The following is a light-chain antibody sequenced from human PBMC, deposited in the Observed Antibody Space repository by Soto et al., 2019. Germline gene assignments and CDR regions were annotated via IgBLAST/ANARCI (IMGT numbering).Light chain of an antibody. CDR2: KGT. CDR1: SDVVGAYNS. Sequence: QSALAQPASVSGSPGQSITISCTGTSDVVGAYNSVSWYQQLPHKAPQVILYKGTQRPSGVPSRFSGPTSGNAASLTISGLQADDEADYFCCSSAPESTYVFGTGTKVTVL. CDR3: CSSAPESTYV. J-gene: IGLJ1*01. V-gene: IGLV2-23*01.